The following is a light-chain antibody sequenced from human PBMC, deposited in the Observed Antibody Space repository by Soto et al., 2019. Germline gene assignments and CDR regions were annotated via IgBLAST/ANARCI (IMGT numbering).Light chain of an antibody. CDR1: HRVSSSY. Sequence: QSPGTLSLSPGQRATLSCRASHRVSSSYLAWYQQKPGQAPRLLIYGASSRATGIPDRFSGRGSGTDFTLTISSLEPEDFTVNSSQQYGNSPPTFVQGTKVDIK. J-gene: IGKJ1*01. CDR3: QQYGNSPPT. V-gene: IGKV3-20*01. CDR2: GAS.